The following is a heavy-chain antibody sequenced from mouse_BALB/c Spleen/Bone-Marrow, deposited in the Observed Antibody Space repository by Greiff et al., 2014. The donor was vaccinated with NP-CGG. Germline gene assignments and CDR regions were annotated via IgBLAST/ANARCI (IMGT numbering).Heavy chain of an antibody. CDR1: GYTFTNSW. V-gene: IGHV1S130*01. Sequence: QVQLQQSGSVLVRPGASVKLSCKASGYTFTNSWIHWAKQRPGHGPEWIGEIHPNSGNSNYNKIFKGKARLTVDSSSSTAYVDLSSLTSEDSAVYYCSRHHRFAYYFDYWGQGTTLTVSS. D-gene: IGHD3-1*01. J-gene: IGHJ2*01. CDR3: SRHHRFAYYFDY. CDR2: IHPNSGNS.